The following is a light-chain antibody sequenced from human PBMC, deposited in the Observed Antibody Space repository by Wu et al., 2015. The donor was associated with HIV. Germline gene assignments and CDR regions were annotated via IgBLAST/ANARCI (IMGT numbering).Light chain of an antibody. Sequence: DIQMAQSPSSVSAFVGDTVTITCRASQSISNSLAWYQQKPGKAPKLLIYKASTLESGAPSRFTGSGSGTEFTLTINTLQPDDFATYYCQQYSTYSFFSFGPGTKVEIQ. V-gene: IGKV1-5*03. CDR1: QSISNS. J-gene: IGKJ3*01. CDR3: QQYSTYSFFS. CDR2: KAS.